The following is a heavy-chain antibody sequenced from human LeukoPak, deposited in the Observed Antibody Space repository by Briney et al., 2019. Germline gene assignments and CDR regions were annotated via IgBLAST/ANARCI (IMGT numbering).Heavy chain of an antibody. CDR3: ARTTYYDFWSGYYAPDAFDI. D-gene: IGHD3-3*01. V-gene: IGHV1-46*01. J-gene: IGHJ3*02. Sequence: ASVKVSCKASGYTFTGYYMHWVRQAPGQGLEWMGIINPSGGSTSYAQKFQGRVTMTRDTSTSTVYMELSSLRSEDTAVYYCARTTYYDFWSGYYAPDAFDIWGQGTMVTVSS. CDR1: GYTFTGYY. CDR2: INPSGGST.